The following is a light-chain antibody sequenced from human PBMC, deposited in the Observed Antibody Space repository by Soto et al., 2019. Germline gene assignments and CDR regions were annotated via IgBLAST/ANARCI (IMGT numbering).Light chain of an antibody. CDR1: SSDVGGYNY. V-gene: IGLV2-8*01. CDR3: SSYAGSNNVVV. CDR2: EVS. Sequence: QSALTQPPSASGSPGQSVTISCTGTSSDVGGYNYVSWYQQHPGKAPKLMIYEVSKRPSGVPDRFSGSKSGNTASLTVSGLQAEVEADYYCSSYAGSNNVVVFGGGTKVTVL. J-gene: IGLJ2*01.